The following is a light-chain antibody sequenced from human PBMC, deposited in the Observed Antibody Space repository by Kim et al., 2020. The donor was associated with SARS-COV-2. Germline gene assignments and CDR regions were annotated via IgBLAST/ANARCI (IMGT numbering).Light chain of an antibody. Sequence: RSSTNTCSGTSRYVCGYNYVSWYKQHPGKAPKLMIHDVSKRPSGVSDRFSGSKSGNTASQTISGLQAEDEADYYCASYTSRNSVVFGGGTQLTVL. J-gene: IGLJ2*01. CDR2: DVS. CDR1: SRYVCGYNY. CDR3: ASYTSRNSVV. V-gene: IGLV2-14*04.